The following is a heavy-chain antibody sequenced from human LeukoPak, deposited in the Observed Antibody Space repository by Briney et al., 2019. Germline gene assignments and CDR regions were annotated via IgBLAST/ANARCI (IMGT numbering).Heavy chain of an antibody. Sequence: SQTLSLTCAISGDSVSSNSAAWNWIRQSPSRGLEWLGRTYYRSKWFNNYALSLKSRIAIIPDTSKNQFSLQLTSVTPEDTAVYYCARDRPPTVTTRHINYFDYWGQGTLVTVSS. CDR2: TYYRSKWFN. D-gene: IGHD4-17*01. CDR1: GDSVSSNSAA. V-gene: IGHV6-1*01. J-gene: IGHJ4*02. CDR3: ARDRPPTVTTRHINYFDY.